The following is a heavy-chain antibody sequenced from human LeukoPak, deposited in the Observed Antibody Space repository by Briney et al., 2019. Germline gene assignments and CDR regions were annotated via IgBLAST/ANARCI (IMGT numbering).Heavy chain of an antibody. CDR1: GFTFSTYG. CDR3: AKGSGYGAQYYYYYMDV. J-gene: IGHJ6*03. Sequence: GGSLRLSCAASGFTFSTYGMHWVRQAPGKGLEWVSFIRYDGSRKYYADSVKGRFTISRDNSKNTLYLHVNSLRPEDTAVYYCAKGSGYGAQYYYYYMDVWGKGTTVTISS. D-gene: IGHD5-12*01. CDR2: IRYDGSRK. V-gene: IGHV3-30*02.